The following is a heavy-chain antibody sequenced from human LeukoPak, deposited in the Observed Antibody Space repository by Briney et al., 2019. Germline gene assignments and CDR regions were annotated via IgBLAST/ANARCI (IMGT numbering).Heavy chain of an antibody. CDR1: GFTVSSNY. Sequence: GGSLRLSCAASGFTVSSNYMSWVRQAPGKGLEWVSAISGSGGSTYYADSVKGRFTISRDNSKNTLYLQMNSLRAEDTAVYYCAKDDYYDSSGLFDYWGQGTLVTVSS. CDR2: ISGSGGST. V-gene: IGHV3-23*01. D-gene: IGHD3-22*01. J-gene: IGHJ4*02. CDR3: AKDDYYDSSGLFDY.